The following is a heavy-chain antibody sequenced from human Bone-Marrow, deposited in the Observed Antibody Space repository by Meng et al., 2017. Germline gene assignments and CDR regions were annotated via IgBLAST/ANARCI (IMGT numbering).Heavy chain of an antibody. J-gene: IGHJ4*02. CDR1: GFTFEDYA. CDR3: TRGGAWQWLAPSDY. Sequence: SLKISCVASGFTFEDYAMHWVRQAPGKGLEWVSGISWNSGTLGYAKSVDGRFTISRDNAKNSLDLQMISLRAEDTALYFCTRGGAWQWLAPSDYWGQGTLVTVSS. D-gene: IGHD6-19*01. V-gene: IGHV3-9*01. CDR2: ISWNSGTL.